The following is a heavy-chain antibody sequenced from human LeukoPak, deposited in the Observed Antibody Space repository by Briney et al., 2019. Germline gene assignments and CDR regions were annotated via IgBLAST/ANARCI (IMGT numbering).Heavy chain of an antibody. Sequence: PGGSLRLSCAASGFTFSSYWMSWVRQAPGKGLEWVANIKQDGSEKYYVDSVKSRFTISRDNAKNSLYLQMNSLRAEDTAVYYCARDGTYYDILTGYYRGYFDYWGQGTLVTVSS. V-gene: IGHV3-7*01. D-gene: IGHD3-9*01. CDR1: GFTFSSYW. CDR3: ARDGTYYDILTGYYRGYFDY. J-gene: IGHJ4*02. CDR2: IKQDGSEK.